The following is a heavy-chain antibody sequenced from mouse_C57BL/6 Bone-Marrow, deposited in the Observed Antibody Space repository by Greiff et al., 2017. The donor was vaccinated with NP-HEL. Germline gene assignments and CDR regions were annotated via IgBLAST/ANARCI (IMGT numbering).Heavy chain of an antibody. V-gene: IGHV1-50*01. D-gene: IGHD1-1*01. Sequence: KESCKASGYTFTSYWMQWVKQRPGQGLEWIGEIDPSDSYTNYNQKFKGKATLTVDTSSSTAYMQLSSLTSEDSAVYYCARDYYGSSPAYWGQGTLVTVSA. J-gene: IGHJ3*01. CDR2: IDPSDSYT. CDR1: GYTFTSYW. CDR3: ARDYYGSSPAY.